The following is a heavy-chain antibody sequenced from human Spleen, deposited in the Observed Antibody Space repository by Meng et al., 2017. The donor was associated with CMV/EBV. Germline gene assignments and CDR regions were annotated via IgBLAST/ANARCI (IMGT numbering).Heavy chain of an antibody. CDR2: ISANNGNT. CDR3: ARDPRELPDY. D-gene: IGHD1-26*01. V-gene: IGHV1-18*04. J-gene: IGHJ4*02. CDR1: GHTFRDYR. Sequence: ASVKVSCKASGHTFRDYRINPFSDYNIHWVRRAPGQGLEWMGWISANNGNTNYAQKLQGRVTMTTDTSTSTAYMELRSLRSDDTAVYYCARDPRELPDYWGQGTLVTVSS.